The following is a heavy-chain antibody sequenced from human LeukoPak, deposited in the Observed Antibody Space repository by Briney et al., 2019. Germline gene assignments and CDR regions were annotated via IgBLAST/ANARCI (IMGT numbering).Heavy chain of an antibody. CDR3: ARVVTTVPRGWFDP. CDR1: GVTLSSFAM. J-gene: IGHJ5*02. CDR2: IYHSGST. Sequence: GSLRLSCAASGVTLSSFAMSWARQPPGKGLEWIGEIYHSGSTNYNPSLKSRVTISVDKSKNQFSLKLSSVTAADTAVYYCARVVTTVPRGWFDPWGQGTLVTVSS. D-gene: IGHD4-11*01. V-gene: IGHV4-4*02.